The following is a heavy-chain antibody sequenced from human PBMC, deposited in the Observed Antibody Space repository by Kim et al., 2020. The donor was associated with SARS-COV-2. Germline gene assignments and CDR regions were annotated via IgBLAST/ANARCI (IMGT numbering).Heavy chain of an antibody. J-gene: IGHJ4*02. D-gene: IGHD6-13*01. V-gene: IGHV4-34*01. Sequence: CTPSLKSRVTISVDTSKNQCSLTLSSVTAADTAVYYCARGRYRAAAGNDYWGQGTLVTVSS. CDR3: ARGRYRAAAGNDY.